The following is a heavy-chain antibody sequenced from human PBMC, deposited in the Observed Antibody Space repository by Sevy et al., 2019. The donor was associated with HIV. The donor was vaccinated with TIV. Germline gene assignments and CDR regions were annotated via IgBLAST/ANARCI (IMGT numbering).Heavy chain of an antibody. CDR2: MNPNSGNT. CDR1: GYTFTSYD. D-gene: IGHD6-25*01. V-gene: IGHV1-8*01. Sequence: ASVKVSCKASGYTFTSYDINWVRQATGQGLEWMGWMNPNSGNTGYAQKFQGRVTMTRNTSISTAYMELSSLRSEDTVVYYCTRPPARAGHFDYWGQGTLVTVSS. J-gene: IGHJ4*02. CDR3: TRPPARAGHFDY.